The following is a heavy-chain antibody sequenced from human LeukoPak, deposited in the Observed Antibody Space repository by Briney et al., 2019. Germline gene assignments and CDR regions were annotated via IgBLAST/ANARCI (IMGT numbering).Heavy chain of an antibody. CDR2: VHSSGRT. Sequence: SETLSLTCAVSGGSIISDSNWWSWVRQPPGMGLEWIGEVHSSGRTNYNPSLSRRAATSIDWHKTQFFLKLSSLTAADAAVYYCVKVGQRHVYSWGQGTLFSAS. CDR1: GGSIISDSNW. V-gene: IGHV4-4*02. D-gene: IGHD6-25*01. CDR3: VKVGQRHVYS. J-gene: IGHJ4*02.